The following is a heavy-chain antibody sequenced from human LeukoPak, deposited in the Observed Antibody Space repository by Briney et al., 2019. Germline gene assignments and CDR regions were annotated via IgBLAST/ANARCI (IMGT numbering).Heavy chain of an antibody. Sequence: ASVTVSCRVSGYTFTALSMHWVRQAPGQGLEWMGGHDPKDGETIYAQKFQGRVTMTEDTSIDTACMELSSLRSEDTAVYYCATSGIGLDILTGYCAGRDALYIWGRGTVVTVSS. CDR2: HDPKDGET. CDR3: ATSGIGLDILTGYCAGRDALYI. V-gene: IGHV1-24*01. CDR1: GYTFTALS. D-gene: IGHD3-9*01. J-gene: IGHJ3*02.